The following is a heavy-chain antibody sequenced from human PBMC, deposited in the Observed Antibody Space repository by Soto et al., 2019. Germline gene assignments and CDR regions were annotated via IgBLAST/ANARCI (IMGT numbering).Heavy chain of an antibody. Sequence: QVQLQQSGPGLVKPSETLSLTCTVSSGPSSSHNWGWIRQTPGRGLEWIGYVYHTGGTSYNPSLNSRVTVSADTSTNHISLTLTSVTAADTAVYYCARERQWEPLPYWGQGTLVTVSS. CDR1: SGPSSSHN. CDR2: VYHTGGT. D-gene: IGHD1-26*01. J-gene: IGHJ4*02. V-gene: IGHV4-59*11. CDR3: ARERQWEPLPY.